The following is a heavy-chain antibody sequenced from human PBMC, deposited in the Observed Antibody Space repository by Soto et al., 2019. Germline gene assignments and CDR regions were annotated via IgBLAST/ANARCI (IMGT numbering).Heavy chain of an antibody. CDR3: ATPVPAVPYYYMDV. Sequence: GGSLRLSCAASGFTFSSYWTSWVRQAPGKGLEWVANIKQDGSEKYYVDSVKGRFTISRDNAKNSLYLQMNSLRAEDTAVYYCATPVPAVPYYYMDVWGKGTTVTVSS. V-gene: IGHV3-7*03. D-gene: IGHD2-2*01. CDR2: IKQDGSEK. CDR1: GFTFSSYW. J-gene: IGHJ6*03.